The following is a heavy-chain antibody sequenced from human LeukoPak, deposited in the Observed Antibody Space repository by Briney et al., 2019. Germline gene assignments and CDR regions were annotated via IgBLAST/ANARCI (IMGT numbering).Heavy chain of an antibody. V-gene: IGHV1-2*02. CDR2: INPNSGGT. J-gene: IGHJ4*02. Sequence: ASVTVSCKASGYTFTGYYMNWVRQAPGQGLEWMGWINPNSGGTDNAQKFQGRVTMARDTSISTAYMELSRLRSDDTAVYYCARGPWHRSGSYLRVGADYWGQGTLVTVSS. CDR3: ARGPWHRSGSYLRVGADY. D-gene: IGHD3-22*01. CDR1: GYTFTGYY.